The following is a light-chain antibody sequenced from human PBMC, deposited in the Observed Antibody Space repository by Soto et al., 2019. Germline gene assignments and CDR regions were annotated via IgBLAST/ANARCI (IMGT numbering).Light chain of an antibody. Sequence: DIQMTQSPSTLSASVGDRGTLTCRASQSISSWLAWYQQRPGKAPKLLIYKASSLESGVPSRFSGSGSGTEFTLTISSLEPDDFATYYCQQYNSPWTFGQGTKVEIK. V-gene: IGKV1-5*03. CDR1: QSISSW. CDR3: QQYNSPWT. CDR2: KAS. J-gene: IGKJ1*01.